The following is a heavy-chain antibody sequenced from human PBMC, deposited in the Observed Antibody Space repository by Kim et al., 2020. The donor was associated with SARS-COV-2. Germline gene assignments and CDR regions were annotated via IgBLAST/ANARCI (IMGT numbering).Heavy chain of an antibody. D-gene: IGHD5-18*01. J-gene: IGHJ6*02. V-gene: IGHV3-7*04. Sequence: SVKGRFTISRDNAKNSLYLQMNSRRAEDTAVYYCARADTAMVNYYYGMGFWGQGTTVTVSS. CDR3: ARADTAMVNYYYGMGF.